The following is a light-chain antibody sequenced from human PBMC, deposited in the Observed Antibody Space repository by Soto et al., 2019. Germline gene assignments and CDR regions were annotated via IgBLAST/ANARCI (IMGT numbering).Light chain of an antibody. CDR2: INSDGSY. CDR3: QTWATGSYV. Sequence: QSVLTQSPSASASLGASVKLTCTLSSGHTKYAIAWHQQQPEKGPRYLMKINSDGSYRKGDGIPDRFSGSSSGSERYLSISSLQSDDEADYYCQTWATGSYVFGTGTQLTVL. CDR1: SGHTKYA. V-gene: IGLV4-69*01. J-gene: IGLJ1*01.